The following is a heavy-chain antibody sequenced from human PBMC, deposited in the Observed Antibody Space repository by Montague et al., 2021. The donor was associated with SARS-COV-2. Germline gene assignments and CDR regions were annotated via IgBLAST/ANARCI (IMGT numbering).Heavy chain of an antibody. V-gene: IGHV4-34*01. CDR3: ARGARQGYGFRLGSFDY. CDR2: INHSGST. J-gene: IGHJ4*02. Sequence: SETLSLTCALYGGSFSGYYWNWIRQPPGKGPEWIGEINHSGSTNYNPSLKSRVTMSVDTSKNQFSLKLSSVTAADTAVYYCARGARQGYGFRLGSFDYWGQGTLVTASS. CDR1: GGSFSGYY. D-gene: IGHD3-10*01.